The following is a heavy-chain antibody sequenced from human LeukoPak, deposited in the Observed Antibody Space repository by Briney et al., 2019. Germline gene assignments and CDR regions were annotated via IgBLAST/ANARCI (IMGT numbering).Heavy chain of an antibody. Sequence: SQTLSLTCTVSGGSISSGSYYWSWIRQPAGKGLEWIGRIYTSGSNNYNPSRESRVTISVDTSKNHFSLKLSSVTAADTAVYYWASGDDFWSGYYYWGQGTLVAVSS. J-gene: IGHJ4*02. CDR2: IYTSGSN. D-gene: IGHD3-3*01. V-gene: IGHV4-61*02. CDR1: GGSISSGSYY. CDR3: ASGDDFWSGYYY.